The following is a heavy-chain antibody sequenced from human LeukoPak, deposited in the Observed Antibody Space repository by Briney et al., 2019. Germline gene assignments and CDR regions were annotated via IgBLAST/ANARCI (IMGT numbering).Heavy chain of an antibody. Sequence: GGSLRLSCTASGFTFSSYTMSWVRQAPGKGLKWVSTITTGGPNTYYADSVKGRFTVSRDDSKNTLYLQMNSLRAEDTAVYYCAKDGGLWVSAHWGDSWGRGTLVTVFS. CDR2: ITTGGPNT. V-gene: IGHV3-23*01. D-gene: IGHD7-27*01. CDR1: GFTFSSYT. CDR3: AKDGGLWVSAHWGDS. J-gene: IGHJ4*02.